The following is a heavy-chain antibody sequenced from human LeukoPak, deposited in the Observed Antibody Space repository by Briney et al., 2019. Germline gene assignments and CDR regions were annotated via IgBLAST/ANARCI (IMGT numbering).Heavy chain of an antibody. D-gene: IGHD5-12*01. Sequence: GGSLRLSCAASGFTVSSNYMSWVRQAPGKGLXXVSVIYSGGSTYYADSVKGRFTISRDNSKNTLYLQMNSLRAEDTAVYYCARGGYSGYDCDYWGQGTLVTVSS. V-gene: IGHV3-53*01. CDR1: GFTVSSNY. CDR2: IYSGGST. CDR3: ARGGYSGYDCDY. J-gene: IGHJ4*02.